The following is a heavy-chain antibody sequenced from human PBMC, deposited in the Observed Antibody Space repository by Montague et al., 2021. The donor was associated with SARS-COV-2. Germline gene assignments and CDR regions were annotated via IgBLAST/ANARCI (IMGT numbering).Heavy chain of an antibody. Sequence: SETLSLTCTVSGDSISYSYWSWIRQPAGKGLEWIGCVSSSGSTNYNPSLNSRVTMSVDTSKKQFSLRLSPVTAADTAVYYCARDVVAAPGTFDYWGQGTLVTVSS. J-gene: IGHJ4*02. CDR3: ARDVVAAPGTFDY. CDR2: VSSSGST. CDR1: GDSISYSY. V-gene: IGHV4-4*07. D-gene: IGHD6-13*01.